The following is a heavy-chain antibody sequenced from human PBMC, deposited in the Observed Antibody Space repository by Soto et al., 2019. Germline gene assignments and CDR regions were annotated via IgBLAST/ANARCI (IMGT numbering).Heavy chain of an antibody. CDR2: IITLFGTA. CDR1: GGTFSSHF. CDR3: AREVGYGDFSAALLD. Sequence: VQLMQSGAEVKQPGSSVKVSCKASGGTFSSHFINWVRQAPGQGLEWMGGIITLFGTANYAQNFQGRVTITADQSTSTAYMELNSLRSDDTAVYYCAREVGYGDFSAALLDWGQGTLVTVSS. D-gene: IGHD4-17*01. V-gene: IGHV1-69*01. J-gene: IGHJ4*02.